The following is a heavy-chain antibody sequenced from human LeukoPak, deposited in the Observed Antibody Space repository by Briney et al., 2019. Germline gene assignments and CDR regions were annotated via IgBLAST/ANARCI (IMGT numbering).Heavy chain of an antibody. CDR2: IYSSGAT. CDR1: GGSISSYY. CDR3: ARERGDYYFDY. V-gene: IGHV4-4*07. Sequence: SETLSLPCTVSGGSISSYYWSWIRQPAGKGLEWIGRIYSSGATTYNPSLKGRVAMSVDTSKNQFSLNLRAVTAADTAVYYCARERGDYYFDYWGQGTLVTVSS. D-gene: IGHD2-21*02. J-gene: IGHJ4*02.